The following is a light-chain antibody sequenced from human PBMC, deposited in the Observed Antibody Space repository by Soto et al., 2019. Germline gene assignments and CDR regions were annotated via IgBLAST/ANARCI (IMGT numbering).Light chain of an antibody. CDR1: QSVLNTSKNKNS. J-gene: IGKJ4*01. Sequence: MTRSPDCLAVSLVGSASINCKASQSVLNTSKNKNSLAWYQQKPGQPPKLLIYWASTRESGVPDRFSGSGSGTDFPLTTGGLESEDMAFYYCPQYFYTALTSAEGTKVDIK. CDR3: PQYFYTALT. V-gene: IGKV4-1*01. CDR2: WAS.